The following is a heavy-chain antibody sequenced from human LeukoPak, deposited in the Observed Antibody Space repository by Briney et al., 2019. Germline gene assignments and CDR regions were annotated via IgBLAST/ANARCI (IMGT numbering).Heavy chain of an antibody. CDR3: ARAYCSGGSCHDYFDY. CDR1: GYTFTSYD. V-gene: IGHV1-2*02. Sequence: ASGKVSCKASGYTFTSYDINWVRQATGQGLEWMGWINPHTGGTNYAQKFQGRVTMTRDTSISTAYMELSGLTSDDTAVYYCARAYCSGGSCHDYFDYWGQGTLVTVSS. CDR2: INPHTGGT. J-gene: IGHJ4*02. D-gene: IGHD2-15*01.